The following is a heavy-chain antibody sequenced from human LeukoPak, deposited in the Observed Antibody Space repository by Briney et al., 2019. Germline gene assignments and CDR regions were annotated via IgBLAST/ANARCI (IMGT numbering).Heavy chain of an antibody. CDR3: ARRGTTYCTVDSCHPNWFDP. J-gene: IGHJ5*02. Sequence: PGGSLRLPCAASGFTFSSYSMNWVRRAPGKGLEWVSYISSSSSTIYYADSVKGRFTISRDNAKNSLYLQMNSLRAEDTAVYYCARRGTTYCTVDSCHPNWFDPWGQGTLVTVSS. V-gene: IGHV3-48*01. CDR2: ISSSSSTI. D-gene: IGHD2-15*01. CDR1: GFTFSSYS.